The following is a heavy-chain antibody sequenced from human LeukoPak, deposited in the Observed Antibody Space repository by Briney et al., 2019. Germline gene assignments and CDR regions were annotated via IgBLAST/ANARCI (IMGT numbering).Heavy chain of an antibody. D-gene: IGHD2-21*02. CDR1: GGSISSYY. Sequence: SETLSLTCTVSGGSISSYYWSWIRQPPGKGLEWIGYIYDSGNTRYNPSLQSRVTISVDTSKNQFSLRLSSVTAADTAVYYCAGEGRMGGDRAMDFGGKGPRVT. CDR3: AGEGRMGGDRAMDF. J-gene: IGHJ6*03. CDR2: IYDSGNT. V-gene: IGHV4-59*01.